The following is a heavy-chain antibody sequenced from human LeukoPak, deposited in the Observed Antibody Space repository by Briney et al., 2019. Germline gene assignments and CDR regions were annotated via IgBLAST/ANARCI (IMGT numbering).Heavy chain of an antibody. CDR3: ARVIAAAWNLFDY. D-gene: IGHD6-13*01. V-gene: IGHV4-39*07. J-gene: IGHJ4*02. Sequence: SETLSLTCTVSGGSISSSSYYWGWIRQPPGKGLEWIGSIYYSGSTNYNPSLKSRVTISVDTSKNQFSLKLSSVTAADTAVYYCARVIAAAWNLFDYWGQGTLVTVSS. CDR1: GGSISSSSYY. CDR2: IYYSGST.